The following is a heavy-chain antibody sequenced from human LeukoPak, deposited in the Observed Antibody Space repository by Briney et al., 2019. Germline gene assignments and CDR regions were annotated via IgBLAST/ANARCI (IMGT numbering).Heavy chain of an antibody. V-gene: IGHV4-39*01. CDR2: IYYSGST. CDR1: GGSIRSRGYY. CDR3: ARQVVAVADTGYFDS. D-gene: IGHD6-19*01. J-gene: IGHJ4*02. Sequence: PSETLSLTCTVSGGSIRSRGYYWGWIRQPPGKGLEWIGSIYYSGSTYYNASLKSRGTISVDTSKNQFSLKLNSVTAADTAVYFCARQVVAVADTGYFDSWGQGNLVTVSS.